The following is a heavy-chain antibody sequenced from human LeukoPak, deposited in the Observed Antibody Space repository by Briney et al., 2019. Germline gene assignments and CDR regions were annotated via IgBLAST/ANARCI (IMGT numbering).Heavy chain of an antibody. CDR2: INHSGTT. Sequence: PSETLSLTCALYGGSFSGYYWSWIRQPPGKGLEWIGEINHSGTTNYNPSLKSRVTISVDTSKNQFSLKLSSVTAADTAVYYCASPTRGYWGQGTLVTVSS. J-gene: IGHJ4*02. CDR1: GGSFSGYY. CDR3: ASPTRGY. V-gene: IGHV4-34*01.